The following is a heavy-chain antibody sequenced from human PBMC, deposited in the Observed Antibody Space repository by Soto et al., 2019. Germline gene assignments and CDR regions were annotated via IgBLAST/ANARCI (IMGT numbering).Heavy chain of an antibody. J-gene: IGHJ5*02. D-gene: IGHD2-2*01. V-gene: IGHV1-18*04. CDR1: GGTFSSYG. Sequence: ASVKVSCKASGGTFSSYGISWARQAPGQGLEWMGWISSYNGNTNYAQKVQGRVTMTTDTSTSTTYMELRSLRSDDTAVYYCARGPRYCSSTSCFSGVTWFDPWGQGTLVTVSS. CDR3: ARGPRYCSSTSCFSGVTWFDP. CDR2: ISSYNGNT.